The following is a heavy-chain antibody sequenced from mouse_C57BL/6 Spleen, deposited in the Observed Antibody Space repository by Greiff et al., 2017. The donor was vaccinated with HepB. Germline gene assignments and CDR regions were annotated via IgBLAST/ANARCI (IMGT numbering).Heavy chain of an antibody. Sequence: EVQLQQSGPELVKPGASVKISCKASGYTFTDYYMNWVKQSHGKSLEWIGDINPNNGGTSYNQKFKGKATLTVDKSSSTAYMELRSLTSEDSAVYYCARRILEFSFITTVAVDYWGQGTTLTVSS. CDR2: INPNNGGT. CDR3: ARRILEFSFITTVAVDY. V-gene: IGHV1-26*01. CDR1: GYTFTDYY. D-gene: IGHD1-1*01. J-gene: IGHJ2*01.